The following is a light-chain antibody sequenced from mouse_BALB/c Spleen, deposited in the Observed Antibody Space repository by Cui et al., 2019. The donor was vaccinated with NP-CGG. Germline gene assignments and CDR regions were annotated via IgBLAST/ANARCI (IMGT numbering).Light chain of an antibody. CDR1: TGAVTTSNY. V-gene: IGLV1*01. Sequence: QAVVTQESALTTSPGGTVTLTCRSSTGAVTTSNYANWVQEKPDHLFTGLIGGTNNRAPGAPARFSGSLIGDKAVLTITGAQTEDEAIYFCALWYSNHWVFGGGTKVTVL. J-gene: IGLJ1*01. CDR3: ALWYSNHWV. CDR2: GTN.